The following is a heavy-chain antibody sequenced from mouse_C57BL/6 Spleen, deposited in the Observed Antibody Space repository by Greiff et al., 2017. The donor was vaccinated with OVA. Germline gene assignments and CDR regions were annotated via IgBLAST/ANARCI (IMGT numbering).Heavy chain of an antibody. J-gene: IGHJ2*01. D-gene: IGHD6-1*01. CDR2: IYPGDGDT. Sequence: QVQLQQSGPELVKPGASVKISCKASGYAFSSSWKNWVKQRPGKGLEWIGRIYPGDGDTNYNGKFKGKATLTADKSSSTAYMQLSSLTSEDSAVYFCARTSASWYFDYWGQGTTLTVSS. CDR3: ARTSASWYFDY. V-gene: IGHV1-82*01. CDR1: GYAFSSSW.